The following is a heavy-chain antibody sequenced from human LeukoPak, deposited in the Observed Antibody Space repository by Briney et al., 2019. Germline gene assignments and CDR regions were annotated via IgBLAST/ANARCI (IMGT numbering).Heavy chain of an antibody. Sequence: GVPLRLSCAASGFTFSSYAMTWVRQAPGKGLEWVSTILPGGGDTFYADAVKGRFTISRDTSKNTLYLQMNTLRVEDTAVYYCAKAWPAAGTFDSWGQGSLVTVSS. V-gene: IGHV3-23*01. CDR1: GFTFSSYA. CDR3: AKAWPAAGTFDS. J-gene: IGHJ4*02. D-gene: IGHD6-13*01. CDR2: ILPGGGDT.